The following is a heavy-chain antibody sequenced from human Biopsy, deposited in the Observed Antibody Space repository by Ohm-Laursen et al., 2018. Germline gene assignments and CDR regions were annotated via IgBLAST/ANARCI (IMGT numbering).Heavy chain of an antibody. CDR3: AAYYYDSSGYFYAFHY. J-gene: IGHJ4*02. V-gene: IGHV4-59*08. CDR1: GVSISSYF. D-gene: IGHD3-22*01. CDR2: VSYSGNT. Sequence: SETLSLTCTVSGVSISSYFWSWIRQPPGKGLEWIGYVSYSGNTKYNPSLKSRVIISADTSKNQFSLKLSSVTAADTAMYYCAAYYYDSSGYFYAFHYWGQGTLVTVSS.